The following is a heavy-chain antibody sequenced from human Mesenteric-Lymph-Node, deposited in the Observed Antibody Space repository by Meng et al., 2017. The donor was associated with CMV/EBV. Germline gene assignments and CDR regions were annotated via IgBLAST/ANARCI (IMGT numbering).Heavy chain of an antibody. CDR2: ISPYNGDT. Sequence: CKASGSTFTSHVISWVRQAPGQGLAWMGWISPYNGDTNYAQNLQGRITLTTDTSTSTAYMALRSLRSDDTAVYYCARDDYYASGTYGDWGQGTLVTVSS. CDR3: ARDDYYASGTYGD. V-gene: IGHV1-18*04. J-gene: IGHJ4*02. CDR1: GSTFTSHV. D-gene: IGHD3-10*01.